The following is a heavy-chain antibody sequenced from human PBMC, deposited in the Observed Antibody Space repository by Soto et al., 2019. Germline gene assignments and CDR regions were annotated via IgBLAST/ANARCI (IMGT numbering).Heavy chain of an antibody. CDR2: IYHSGST. Sequence: SETLSLTCAVSGCSISRGGYSWSWIRQPPGKGLEWIGYIYHSGSTYYNPSLKSRVTISVDRSKNQFSLKPSSVTAADTAVYYCARTESGTFDPWGQGTLVTVSS. CDR1: GCSISRGGYS. J-gene: IGHJ5*02. CDR3: ARTESGTFDP. D-gene: IGHD1-7*01. V-gene: IGHV4-30-2*01.